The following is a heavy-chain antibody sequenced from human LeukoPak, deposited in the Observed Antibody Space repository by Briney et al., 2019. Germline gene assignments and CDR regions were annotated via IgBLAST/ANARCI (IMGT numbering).Heavy chain of an antibody. D-gene: IGHD6-13*01. J-gene: IGHJ6*02. CDR3: ARMKRLQQLVLHYYYGMDV. V-gene: IGHV3-74*01. CDR2: IYNDGSRR. CDR1: GFTFSIYW. Sequence: PRGALRLSPAPPGFTFSIYWTHCVPHTPEKRLGWVSHIYNDGSRRSYADSVKGRFTMYRDNAKNTLYLEMNSLRAEDTAVYYCARMKRLQQLVLHYYYGMDVWGQGTTVTVSS.